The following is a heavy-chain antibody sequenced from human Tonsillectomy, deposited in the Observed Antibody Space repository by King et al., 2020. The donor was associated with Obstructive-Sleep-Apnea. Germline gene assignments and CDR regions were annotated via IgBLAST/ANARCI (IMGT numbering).Heavy chain of an antibody. CDR3: ARDAFEYSSPETLDY. CDR1: GFTFSSYA. Sequence: VQLVESGGGVVQPGRSLRLSVAASGFTFSSYAMHWVRQAPGKGLEWVAVISYDGSNKYYADSVKGRFTISRDNSKNTLYLQMNSLSAEDTAVYYCARDAFEYSSPETLDYWGQGTLVTVSS. D-gene: IGHD6-6*01. J-gene: IGHJ4*02. V-gene: IGHV3-30*04. CDR2: ISYDGSNK.